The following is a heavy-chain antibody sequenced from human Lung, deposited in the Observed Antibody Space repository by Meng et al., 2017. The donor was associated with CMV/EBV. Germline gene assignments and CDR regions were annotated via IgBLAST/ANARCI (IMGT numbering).Heavy chain of an antibody. CDR1: GFTFSTYN. CDR2: ISSSSNYI. V-gene: IGHV3-21*06. Sequence: GGSLGLXCAASGFTFSTYNMNWVRQAPGKGLEWVSSISSSSNYIYYADSVKGRFTISRANARNSLFLQMNSLRAEDTAVYYCGRVPGLGMSFYYGLDVWGRGXTVTVSS. CDR3: GRVPGLGMSFYYGLDV. D-gene: IGHD7-27*01. J-gene: IGHJ6*02.